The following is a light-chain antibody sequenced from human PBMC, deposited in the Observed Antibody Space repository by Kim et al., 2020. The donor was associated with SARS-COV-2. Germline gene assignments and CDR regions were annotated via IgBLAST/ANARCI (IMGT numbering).Light chain of an antibody. CDR3: YQYNDWPPGP. Sequence: VSPGDRATLSCRASQSVNSHVAWYQQRPGQSPRLLSYGASTRASGVPARFSGSGSGTEFSLTISSLQSEDIAIYYCYQYNDWPPGPFGQGTKLEI. CDR1: QSVNSH. J-gene: IGKJ2*01. V-gene: IGKV3-15*01. CDR2: GAS.